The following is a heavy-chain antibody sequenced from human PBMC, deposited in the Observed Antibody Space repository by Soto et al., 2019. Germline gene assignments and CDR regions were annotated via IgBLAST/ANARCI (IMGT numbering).Heavy chain of an antibody. Sequence: SEPLSLTCTASGGAISAYYWTWILQSAGGGLEWIGRLYTSGSTTYNPSLKSRATTSLDTSMNHCSPRLSPVTGADTAVYYLSRGQRFGDWFEPWRQG. D-gene: IGHD3-16*01. CDR2: LYTSGST. CDR1: GGAISAYY. V-gene: IGHV4-4*07. J-gene: IGHJ5*01. CDR3: SRGQRFGDWFEP.